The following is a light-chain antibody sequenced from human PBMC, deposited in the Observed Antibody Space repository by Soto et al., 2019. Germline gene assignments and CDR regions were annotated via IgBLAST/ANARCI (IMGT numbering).Light chain of an antibody. Sequence: QPVLTQPPSASGTPGQRVTISCSGSSSNIGSNSVNWYQQLPGTAPKLLIYNNNQRPSGVPDRFYGSKSGASASLVISGLQSEDEADYYCAAWDDSLNVVFGGGTKLTVL. CDR2: NNN. CDR1: SSNIGSNS. CDR3: AAWDDSLNVV. J-gene: IGLJ3*02. V-gene: IGLV1-44*01.